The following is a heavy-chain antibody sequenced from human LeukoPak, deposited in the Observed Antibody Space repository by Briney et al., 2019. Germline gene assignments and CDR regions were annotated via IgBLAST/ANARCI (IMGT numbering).Heavy chain of an antibody. CDR2: IYTSGST. Sequence: SETLSLTCTVSGGSISSYYWSWIRQPAGKGLEWIGRIYTSGSTNYNPPLKSRVTMSVDTSKNQFSLKLSSVTAADTAVYYCASISTTNYYYMDVWGKGTTVTVSS. V-gene: IGHV4-4*07. D-gene: IGHD4-17*01. CDR1: GGSISSYY. J-gene: IGHJ6*03. CDR3: ASISTTNYYYMDV.